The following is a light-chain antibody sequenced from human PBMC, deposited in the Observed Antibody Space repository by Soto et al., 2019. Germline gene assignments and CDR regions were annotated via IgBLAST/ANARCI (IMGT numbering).Light chain of an antibody. Sequence: QSVLTQPASVSGSPGQSITISCTGSSTDVGGYNYVSWYQQHPGKAPQLMISEVSKRPSGVSDRFSGSKSGNTASLTISGLQAEDEADYYCSSNKSSRTFVFGTGTKVTVL. J-gene: IGLJ1*01. CDR2: EVS. V-gene: IGLV2-14*01. CDR3: SSNKSSRTFV. CDR1: STDVGGYNY.